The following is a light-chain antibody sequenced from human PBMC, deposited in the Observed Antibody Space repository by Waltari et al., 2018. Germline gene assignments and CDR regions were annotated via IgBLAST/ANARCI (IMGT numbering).Light chain of an antibody. CDR1: QSISSY. V-gene: IGKV1-39*01. CDR2: TTS. J-gene: IGKJ2*01. Sequence: DIQMTQSPSSLSASVGDRVTITCRASQSISSYLNWFHQKPGKAPNLLIYTTSCLQSGVPSRFSGSGSGTDFTLTISSLQPEDFATFYCQQTYSTPYTFGQGTKLEIK. CDR3: QQTYSTPYT.